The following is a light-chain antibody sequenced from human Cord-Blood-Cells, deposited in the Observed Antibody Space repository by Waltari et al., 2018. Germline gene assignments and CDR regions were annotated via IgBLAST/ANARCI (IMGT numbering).Light chain of an antibody. CDR3: SSYTSSSTLV. J-gene: IGLJ2*01. CDR2: DVS. CDR1: SSDVGGYNY. V-gene: IGLV2-14*01. Sequence: QSALTQPASVSGSPGQSITISCTGTSSDVGGYNYVSWYQQHPGKAPKLMIYDVSNRPAGVSNRLSGSKSGNTASLTIAGLQAEDAADYDCSSYTSSSTLVVGGGTKLTVL.